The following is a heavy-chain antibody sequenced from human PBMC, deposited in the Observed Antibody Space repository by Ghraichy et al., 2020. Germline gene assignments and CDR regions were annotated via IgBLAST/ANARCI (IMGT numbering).Heavy chain of an antibody. CDR3: ARPLGLAGTGRYYAMDV. CDR2: ISSRSGYI. J-gene: IGHJ6*02. D-gene: IGHD1-1*01. Sequence: GGSLRLSCAASGFTFSAYSIYWIRQAPGKGLEWVSSISSRSGYIYYADSVKGRFSISRDNAKNSLYLQMNSLRAEDTAVYYCARPLGLAGTGRYYAMDVWGQGTTVTVSS. V-gene: IGHV3-21*01. CDR1: GFTFSAYS.